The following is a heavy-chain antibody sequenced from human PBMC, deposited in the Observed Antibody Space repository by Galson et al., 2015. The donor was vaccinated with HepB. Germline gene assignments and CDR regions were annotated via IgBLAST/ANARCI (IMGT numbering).Heavy chain of an antibody. J-gene: IGHJ6*02. V-gene: IGHV1-69*13. D-gene: IGHD6-13*01. CDR2: IIPIFGTA. CDR3: ATPGIAAAGTGTRDLNYYYYYGMDV. Sequence: SVKVSCKASGGTFSSYAISWVRQAPGQGLEWMGGIIPIFGTANYAQKFQGRVTITADESTSTAYMELSSLRSEDTAVYYCATPGIAAAGTGTRDLNYYYYYGMDVWGQGTTVTVSS. CDR1: GGTFSSYA.